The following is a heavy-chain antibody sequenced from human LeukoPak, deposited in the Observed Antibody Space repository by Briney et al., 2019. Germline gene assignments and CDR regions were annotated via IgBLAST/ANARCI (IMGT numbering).Heavy chain of an antibody. Sequence: PSQTLSLTCTVSGASISSGDYLWSWLRQPPGMGLEWLGNIYYSGSTNYNASLKSRVTISIDTSKNQFSLKLSSVTAADTAVYYCARTIAVAGTFDYWGQGTLVTVSS. J-gene: IGHJ4*02. D-gene: IGHD6-19*01. CDR1: GASISSGDYL. V-gene: IGHV4-30-4*01. CDR2: IYYSGST. CDR3: ARTIAVAGTFDY.